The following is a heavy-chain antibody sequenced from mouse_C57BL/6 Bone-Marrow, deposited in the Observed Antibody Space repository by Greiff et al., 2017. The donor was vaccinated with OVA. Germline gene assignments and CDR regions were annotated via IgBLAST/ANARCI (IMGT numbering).Heavy chain of an antibody. Sequence: EVQLQQSGPELVKPGASVKMSCKASGYTFTDYNMHWVKQSHGKSLEWIGYINPNNGGTSYNQKFKGKATLTVNKSSSTAYMELRSLTSEDSAVYYCARIYYDYDEVLGFAYWGQGTLVTVSA. CDR1: GYTFTDYN. CDR2: INPNNGGT. V-gene: IGHV1-22*01. J-gene: IGHJ3*01. CDR3: ARIYYDYDEVLGFAY. D-gene: IGHD2-4*01.